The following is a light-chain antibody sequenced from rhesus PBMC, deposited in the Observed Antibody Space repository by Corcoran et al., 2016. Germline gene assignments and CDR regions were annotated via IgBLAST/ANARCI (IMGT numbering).Light chain of an antibody. CDR2: KAS. J-gene: IGKJ3*01. CDR3: LQYTSSPFT. CDR1: QSISSW. Sequence: DIQMTQSPSSLSASVGDTVTITCRASQSISSWLDWYQQKPGKAPKLLIDKASSLQSGAPSRVSGSGSWTDFTLTIRSLQPEDFATYYCLQYTSSPFTFGPGTKLDIK. V-gene: IGKV1-22*01.